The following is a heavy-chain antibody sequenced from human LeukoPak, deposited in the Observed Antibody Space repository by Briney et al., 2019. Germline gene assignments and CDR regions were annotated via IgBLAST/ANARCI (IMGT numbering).Heavy chain of an antibody. J-gene: IGHJ6*02. D-gene: IGHD3-22*01. CDR1: GYTFTGYY. CDR2: INPYSGDT. Sequence: GASVKVSCKASGYTFTGYYLHWVRQAPGQGLEWMGWINPYSGDTNYAQKFQGRVTMTRDTSSSTAFMELSRLRSDDTAVYYCARGKDHYYDSSGYPDYYYYTMDVWGQGTTVTVSS. V-gene: IGHV1-2*02. CDR3: ARGKDHYYDSSGYPDYYYYTMDV.